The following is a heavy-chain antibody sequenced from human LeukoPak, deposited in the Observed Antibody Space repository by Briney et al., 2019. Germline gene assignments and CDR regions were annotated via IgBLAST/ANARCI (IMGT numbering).Heavy chain of an antibody. CDR3: TRGPIQVWLCYGMDV. D-gene: IGHD5-18*01. V-gene: IGHV3-49*04. Sequence: GGSLRLSCTASGFTFGDHAMSWVRQAPGKGLEWVGFIRSKAYGGTTEYAASVKGRFIISRDDSKSIAYLQTNSLKTEDTAVYYCTRGPIQVWLCYGMDVWGQGTTVIVSS. J-gene: IGHJ6*02. CDR1: GFTFGDHA. CDR2: IRSKAYGGTT.